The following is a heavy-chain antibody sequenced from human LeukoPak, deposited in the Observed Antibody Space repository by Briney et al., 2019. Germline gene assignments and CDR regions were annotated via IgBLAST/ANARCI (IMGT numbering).Heavy chain of an antibody. J-gene: IGHJ4*02. D-gene: IGHD6-6*01. Sequence: PGGSLRLSCAASGFTFSSYGMHWVRQAPGKGLEWVAFIRYDGSNKYHADSVKGRFTISRDNSKNTLYLQMNSLRAEDTAVYYCAKISSSQSEYYFDYWGQGTLVTVSS. CDR2: IRYDGSNK. CDR3: AKISSSQSEYYFDY. V-gene: IGHV3-30*02. CDR1: GFTFSSYG.